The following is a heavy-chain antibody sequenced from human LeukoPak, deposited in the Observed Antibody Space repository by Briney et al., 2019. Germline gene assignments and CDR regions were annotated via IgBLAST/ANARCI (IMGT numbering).Heavy chain of an antibody. V-gene: IGHV4-59*01. J-gene: IGHJ4*02. CDR3: ARGSFHDSSGHYN. CDR1: GGSISYYY. D-gene: IGHD3-22*01. Sequence: SETLPLTCTVAGGSISYYYWSWIRQPPGKGLGLIGYSYYSGSTNYTPSLKRRVTISVATSKNQFSLKLSSVTAADTAVYYCARGSFHDSSGHYNWGQGTLVTVSS. CDR2: SYYSGST.